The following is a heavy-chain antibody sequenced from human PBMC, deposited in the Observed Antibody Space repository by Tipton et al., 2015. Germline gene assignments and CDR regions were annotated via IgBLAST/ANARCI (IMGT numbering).Heavy chain of an antibody. Sequence: TLSLTCTVSGGSISGYYWSWIRQPPGKALEWIGYIYYSGNTNYHPSLKSRVTISVDTSKNQFSLKLSSVTAADTAVYYCARQIAVAARDWFDPWGQGTLVTVSS. J-gene: IGHJ5*02. D-gene: IGHD6-13*01. CDR3: ARQIAVAARDWFDP. CDR2: IYYSGNT. CDR1: GGSISGYY. V-gene: IGHV4-59*08.